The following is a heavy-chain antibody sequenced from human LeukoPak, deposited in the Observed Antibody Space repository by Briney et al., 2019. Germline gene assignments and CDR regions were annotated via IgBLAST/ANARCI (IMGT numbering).Heavy chain of an antibody. D-gene: IGHD1-26*01. CDR1: GFTFSSYG. V-gene: IGHV3-33*01. CDR3: ARDMSGSLDY. J-gene: IGHJ4*02. CDR2: IWYDGSSK. Sequence: GRSLRLSCAASGFTFSSYGMHWVRQAPGKGLEWVAVIWYDGSSKYYADSVKGRFTISRDNSKNTLYLQMNSLRAEDTAVYYCARDMSGSLDYWGQGTLVTVSS.